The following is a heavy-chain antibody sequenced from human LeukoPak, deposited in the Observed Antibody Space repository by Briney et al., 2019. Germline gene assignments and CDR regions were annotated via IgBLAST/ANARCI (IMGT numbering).Heavy chain of an antibody. CDR3: AKGEYSGSYLGEDYFDY. CDR2: ISGSGGST. CDR1: GFSFSTSW. Sequence: GGSLRLSCAASGFSFSTSWMHWVRQVPGKGLEWVSAISGSGGSTYYADSVKGRFTISRDNSKNTLYLQMNSLRAEDTAVYYCAKGEYSGSYLGEDYFDYWGQGTLVTVSS. V-gene: IGHV3-23*01. J-gene: IGHJ4*02. D-gene: IGHD1-26*01.